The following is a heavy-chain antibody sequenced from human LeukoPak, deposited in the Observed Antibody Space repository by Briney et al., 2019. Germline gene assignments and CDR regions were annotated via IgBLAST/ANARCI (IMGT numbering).Heavy chain of an antibody. CDR1: GFTFSSYT. Sequence: GGSLRLSCAASGFTFSSYTLNWVRQAPGKGLEWVSCISSNSNHIYYADSVKGRFSISRDNAKNSLYLLMHSLTAADTAVYYCARYKTAYDSSGYLDYWGQGTLVTVSS. D-gene: IGHD3-22*01. V-gene: IGHV3-21*01. CDR3: ARYKTAYDSSGYLDY. J-gene: IGHJ4*02. CDR2: ISSNSNHI.